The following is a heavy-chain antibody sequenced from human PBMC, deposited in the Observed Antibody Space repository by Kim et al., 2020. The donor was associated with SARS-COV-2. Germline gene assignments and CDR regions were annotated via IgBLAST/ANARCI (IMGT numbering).Heavy chain of an antibody. V-gene: IGHV1-18*01. D-gene: IGHD6-13*01. J-gene: IGHJ4*02. CDR3: ARGVYFDY. Sequence: NGNTNYAQKLQGRDTMNTDTSTSTAYMELRSLRSDDTAVYYCARGVYFDYWGQGTLVTVSS. CDR2: NGNT.